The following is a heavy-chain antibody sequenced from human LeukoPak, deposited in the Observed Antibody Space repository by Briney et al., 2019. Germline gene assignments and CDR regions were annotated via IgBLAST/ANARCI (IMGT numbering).Heavy chain of an antibody. D-gene: IGHD6-19*01. CDR2: TSADGTTT. CDR3: ARGLAGAYRIMDV. V-gene: IGHV3-74*01. J-gene: IGHJ6*02. Sequence: GGSLRLSCVASGFTFNTYWIHWVRQGPGKGLLWVSLTSADGTTTTYADSVNGRFTVSRDNAKNTLYLQMNSLRAEDAAVYYCARGLAGAYRIMDVWGQGTTVTVS. CDR1: GFTFNTYW.